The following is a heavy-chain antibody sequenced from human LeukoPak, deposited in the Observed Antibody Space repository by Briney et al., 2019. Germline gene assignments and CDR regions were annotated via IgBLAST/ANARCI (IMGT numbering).Heavy chain of an antibody. J-gene: IGHJ4*02. D-gene: IGHD1-26*01. V-gene: IGHV3-74*01. CDR2: INSDGSTT. CDR1: GFTFSRYW. Sequence: GGSLRLSCAVSGFTFSRYWMHWVRQAPGKWLVWVSRINSDGSTTIYADSVKGRFTISRDNAKNTLYLQMNSLRAEDTAVYYCARDGRSGSNYGRVDYWGQGTLVTVSS. CDR3: ARDGRSGSNYGRVDY.